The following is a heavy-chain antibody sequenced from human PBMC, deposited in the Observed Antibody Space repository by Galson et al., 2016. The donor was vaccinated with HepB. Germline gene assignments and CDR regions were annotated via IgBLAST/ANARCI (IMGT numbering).Heavy chain of an antibody. V-gene: IGHV4-59*01. Sequence: SETLSLTCTVSGGFINNNYWSWIRQPPGKGLEWIGYIYSSGSTNYNPSLKSRVTTLVYTSKNQFSLKLTSVTATDTAVYYCAPFYSSGWYGAFNIWGQGPILTVSS. D-gene: IGHD6-19*01. J-gene: IGHJ3*02. CDR1: GGFINNNY. CDR2: IYSSGST. CDR3: APFYSSGWYGAFNI.